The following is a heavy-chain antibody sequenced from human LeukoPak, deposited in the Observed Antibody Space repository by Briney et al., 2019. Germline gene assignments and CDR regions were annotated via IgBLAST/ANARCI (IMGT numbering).Heavy chain of an antibody. CDR1: GFTFRRYD. J-gene: IGHJ3*02. D-gene: IGHD2-15*01. Sequence: PGGSLRLSCAASGFTFRRYDMSWVRQAPGKGLEWVSAISGNGDSTYYVDSVKGRSTISRDNSKNTLYLQMNSLRAEDTAVYYCALYCSGGSCYSMGVAFDIWGQGTVVTVSS. V-gene: IGHV3-23*01. CDR3: ALYCSGGSCYSMGVAFDI. CDR2: ISGNGDST.